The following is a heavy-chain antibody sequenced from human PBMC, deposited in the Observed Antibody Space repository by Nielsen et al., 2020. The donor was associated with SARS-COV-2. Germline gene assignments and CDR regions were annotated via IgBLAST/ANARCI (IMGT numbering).Heavy chain of an antibody. CDR2: ISASGSYT. V-gene: IGHV3-11*03. CDR1: GFTFSDSY. D-gene: IGHD2-15*01. CDR3: AKSGNCNGGICYSTEYFQD. J-gene: IGHJ1*01. Sequence: GGPLRLSCAASGFTFSDSYMSWIRLAPGKGLEWISYISASGSYTNYADSLRGRFTIPRDNAKNSLYLQMNSLRAEDTAMYYCAKSGNCNGGICYSTEYFQDWGQGTLVTVSS.